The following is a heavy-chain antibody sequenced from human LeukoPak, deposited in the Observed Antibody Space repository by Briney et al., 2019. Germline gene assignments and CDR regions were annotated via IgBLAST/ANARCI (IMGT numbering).Heavy chain of an antibody. J-gene: IGHJ3*02. CDR2: ISSSSSYI. CDR3: AREGMGRRAFDI. CDR1: GFTFSTYS. Sequence: GGSLRLSCAASGFTFSTYSMNWVRQAPGKGLEWVSSISSSSSYIYYADSAKGRFTISRDNAKNSLYLQMSSLRAGDTAVCYCAREGMGRRAFDIWGQGTMVTVSS. D-gene: IGHD3-10*01. V-gene: IGHV3-21*01.